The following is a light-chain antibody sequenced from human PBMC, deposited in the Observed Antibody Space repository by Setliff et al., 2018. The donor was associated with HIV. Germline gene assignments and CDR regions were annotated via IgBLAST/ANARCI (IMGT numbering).Light chain of an antibody. J-gene: IGLJ1*01. CDR1: SSDIGSSDF. CDR3: SSYSINNLYV. V-gene: IGLV2-14*03. CDR2: NVD. Sequence: HSALTQPASVSGSPGQSITISCTGTSSDIGSSDFVSWYQQHPGKAPKVMIYNVDKRPSGVSNRFSGSKSGNTASLTISGLQTEDEADYYCSSYSINNLYVFATGTKVTV.